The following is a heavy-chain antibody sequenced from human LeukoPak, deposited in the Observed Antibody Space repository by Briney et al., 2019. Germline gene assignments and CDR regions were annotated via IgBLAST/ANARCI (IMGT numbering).Heavy chain of an antibody. Sequence: GGSLRLSCAASGFTFSSYEMNWVRQAPGKGLEWVSSISSSSTYIYYADSVKGRFTISRDNAKNSLYLQMNSLRVEDTAVYYCARGDRSAWFGELSDYWGQGTLVTVSS. V-gene: IGHV3-21*01. CDR3: ARGDRSAWFGELSDY. D-gene: IGHD3-10*01. CDR2: ISSSSTYI. CDR1: GFTFSSYE. J-gene: IGHJ4*02.